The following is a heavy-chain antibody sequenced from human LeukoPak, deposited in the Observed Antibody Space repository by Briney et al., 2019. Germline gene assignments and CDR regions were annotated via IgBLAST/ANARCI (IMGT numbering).Heavy chain of an antibody. CDR2: ISAYNGDT. J-gene: IGHJ5*02. D-gene: IGHD3-10*01. CDR3: ARKGVYYYGSGSDNWFDP. CDR1: GYTFSSYG. Sequence: ASVKVSCKASGYTFSSYGISWVRQAPGQGLEWMGWISAYNGDTHYAQKFQGRVTMTTDTSTSTAYMELRSLRSDDTAVYYCARKGVYYYGSGSDNWFDPWGQGTLVTVSS. V-gene: IGHV1-18*01.